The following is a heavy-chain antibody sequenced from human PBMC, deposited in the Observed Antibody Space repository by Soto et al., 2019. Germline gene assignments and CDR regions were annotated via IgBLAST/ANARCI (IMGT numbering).Heavy chain of an antibody. CDR1: GGTFSSYT. D-gene: IGHD3-9*01. CDR3: ASSIAVLTGYYTKDY. V-gene: IGHV1-69*02. J-gene: IGHJ4*02. Sequence: QVQLVPSGAEVTQPGSSVKVSCKASGGTFSSYTISWVRPAPGHGLEWLGRIIPILGIANSAQKLQGRVTITADKSTSTAYMERSSLRAEDTAVDYCASSIAVLTGYYTKDYWGQGTLVTVSS. CDR2: IIPILGIA.